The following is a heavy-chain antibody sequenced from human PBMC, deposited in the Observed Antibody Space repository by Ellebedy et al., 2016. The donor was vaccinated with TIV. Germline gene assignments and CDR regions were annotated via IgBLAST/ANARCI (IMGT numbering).Heavy chain of an antibody. CDR2: IYYTGST. Sequence: SETLSLTCSVSGGSISSSSHYWGWIRQPPGKGLEWIGSIYYTGSTYYNLSLKRRVTISVDTSKNQFSLNLNSLTAADTAVYYCARQGPSITMVRGVNWFDPWGQGTLVTVSS. D-gene: IGHD3-10*01. CDR3: ARQGPSITMVRGVNWFDP. CDR1: GGSISSSSHY. J-gene: IGHJ5*02. V-gene: IGHV4-39*01.